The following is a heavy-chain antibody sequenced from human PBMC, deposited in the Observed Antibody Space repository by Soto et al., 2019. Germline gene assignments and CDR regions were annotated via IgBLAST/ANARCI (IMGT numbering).Heavy chain of an antibody. J-gene: IGHJ6*02. Sequence: QVQLQESGPGLVKPSQTLSLTCTVSGGSISSGGYYWSWIRQHPGKGLEWIGYIYYSGSTYYNPSLKSRVTISVDTSKNQFSLRRSSVTAADTAVYYCARDSRGRYYDFWSGYLGLPYYYYYYGMDVWGQGTTVTVSS. V-gene: IGHV4-31*03. CDR2: IYYSGST. D-gene: IGHD3-3*01. CDR3: ARDSRGRYYDFWSGYLGLPYYYYYYGMDV. CDR1: GGSISSGGYY.